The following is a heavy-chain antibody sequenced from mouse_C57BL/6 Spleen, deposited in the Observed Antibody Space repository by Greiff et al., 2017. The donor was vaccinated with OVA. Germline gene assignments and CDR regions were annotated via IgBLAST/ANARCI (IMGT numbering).Heavy chain of an antibody. CDR1: GFSLSTSGMG. CDR3: ARRARQGRMDY. J-gene: IGHJ4*01. V-gene: IGHV8-12*01. CDR2: IYWDDDK. D-gene: IGHD1-1*01. Sequence: QVTLKVCGPGILQSSQTLSLTCSFSGFSLSTSGMGVSWIRQPSGKGLEWLAHIYWDDDKRSTPSLKSRRTNSKDTSRHQVFLKITSVDTADTATYYCARRARQGRMDYWGQGTSVTVSS.